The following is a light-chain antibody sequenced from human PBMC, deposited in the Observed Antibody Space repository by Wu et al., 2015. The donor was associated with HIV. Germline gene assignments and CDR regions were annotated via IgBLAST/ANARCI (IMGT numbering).Light chain of an antibody. Sequence: EIVLTQSPATLSLSPGDRATLSCRASQTVSSYLAWYQHKPGQAPRLLIYDASNRATGIPDRFTSSGSGTDFTLSISSLGPEDSAVYYCQQRSTRPPAITFGQGTRLEIK. J-gene: IGKJ5*01. CDR2: DAS. CDR3: QQRSTRPPAIT. V-gene: IGKV3-11*01. CDR1: QTVSSY.